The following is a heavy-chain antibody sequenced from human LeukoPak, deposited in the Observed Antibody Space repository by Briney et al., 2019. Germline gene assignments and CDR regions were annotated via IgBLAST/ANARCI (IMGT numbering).Heavy chain of an antibody. J-gene: IGHJ6*02. CDR2: ISYDGSNK. D-gene: IGHD5-12*01. Sequence: GGSLRLSCAASGFTFSSYAMHWVRQAPGKGLEWVAVISYDGSNKYYADSVKGRFTISRDNSKNTLYLQMNSLRAEDTAVYYCARKVVAVDYYYGMDVWGQGTTVTVSS. V-gene: IGHV3-30-3*01. CDR3: ARKVVAVDYYYGMDV. CDR1: GFTFSSYA.